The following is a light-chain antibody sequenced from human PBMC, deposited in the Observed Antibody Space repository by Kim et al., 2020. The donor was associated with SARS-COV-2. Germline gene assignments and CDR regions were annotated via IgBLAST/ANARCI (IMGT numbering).Light chain of an antibody. Sequence: SASVGDRITITCRASQSIGSYLHWYQQKPGKAPNILIYGATSLESGVPFRFRGSGSGTDFTLTITSLQLEDFGTYYCQQSFIPPYAFGQGTKLEI. J-gene: IGKJ2*01. CDR2: GAT. CDR3: QQSFIPPYA. V-gene: IGKV1-39*01. CDR1: QSIGSY.